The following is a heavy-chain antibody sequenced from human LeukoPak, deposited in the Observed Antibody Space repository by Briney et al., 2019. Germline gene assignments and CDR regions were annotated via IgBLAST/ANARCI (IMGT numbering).Heavy chain of an antibody. D-gene: IGHD2-15*01. J-gene: IGHJ4*02. CDR3: VRDNPRCCGVVPANIDDF. CDR1: GFTFSSYA. Sequence: GGSLRLSCAASGFTFSSYAMSWVRQAPGKGLEWISYISYDSAIIYYADSVRGRFTMSRDNAKDSLYLQMHSLRPEDTAVYYCVRDNPRCCGVVPANIDDFWGQGTLVTVSA. CDR2: ISYDSAII. V-gene: IGHV3-48*04.